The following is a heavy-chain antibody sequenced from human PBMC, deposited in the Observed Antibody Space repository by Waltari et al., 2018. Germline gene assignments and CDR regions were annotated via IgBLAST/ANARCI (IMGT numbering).Heavy chain of an antibody. CDR2: ISSEGSST. D-gene: IGHD3-22*01. CDR1: GFTFRRYW. J-gene: IGHJ6*02. CDR3: ARVATKTYSSPVPGRPYYYGMDV. Sequence: EEQLVESGGGLAQPGESLRLSCAASGFTFRRYWLDWVRQAPGKGLVWVSRISSEGSSTTYADSVKGRFTISRDNAKNTLYVQMNRLRAEDTAVYYCARVATKTYSSPVPGRPYYYGMDVWGQGTTVTVSS. V-gene: IGHV3-74*01.